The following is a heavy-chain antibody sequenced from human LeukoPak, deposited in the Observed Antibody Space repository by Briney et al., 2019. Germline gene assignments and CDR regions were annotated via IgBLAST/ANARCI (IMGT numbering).Heavy chain of an antibody. V-gene: IGHV1-18*01. CDR3: ARGKDDYGDYVLDY. J-gene: IGHJ4*02. D-gene: IGHD4-17*01. CDR1: GYTFTSYG. Sequence: ASVKVSCKASGYTFTSYGISWVRQAPGQGLEWMGWISAYNGNTNYAQKLQGRVTMTTDTSTSTAFMELRSLRSDDTAVYYCARGKDDYGDYVLDYWGQGTLVTVSS. CDR2: ISAYNGNT.